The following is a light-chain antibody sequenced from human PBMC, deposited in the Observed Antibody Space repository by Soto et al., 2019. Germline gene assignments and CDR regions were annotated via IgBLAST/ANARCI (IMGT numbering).Light chain of an antibody. Sequence: QSALAQPASVSGAPGQPITISCTGTSSDVGGYNYVSWYQQHPGKAPKVMIYDASNRPSGVSNRFSGSKSGNTASLTISGLQAEDEADYFCSSYTSSGTYVFGTGTKVTVL. CDR2: DAS. CDR1: SSDVGGYNY. CDR3: SSYTSSGTYV. V-gene: IGLV2-14*01. J-gene: IGLJ1*01.